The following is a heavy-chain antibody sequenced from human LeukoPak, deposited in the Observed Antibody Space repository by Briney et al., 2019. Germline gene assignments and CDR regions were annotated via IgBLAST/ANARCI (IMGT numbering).Heavy chain of an antibody. V-gene: IGHV3-23*01. Sequence: GGSLRLSCAASGFTFSSYGMSWVRQAPGKGLEWVSAISGSGGSTYYADSVKGRFTISRDNSKNTLYLQMNSLRAEDTAVYYCASEYYYDTSGYYSLASWGQGHLVTVSS. CDR2: ISGSGGST. CDR1: GFTFSSYG. CDR3: ASEYYYDTSGYYSLAS. J-gene: IGHJ4*02. D-gene: IGHD3-22*01.